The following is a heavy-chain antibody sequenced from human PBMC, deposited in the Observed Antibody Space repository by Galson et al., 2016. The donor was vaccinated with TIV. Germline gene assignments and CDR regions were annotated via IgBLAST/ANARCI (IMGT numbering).Heavy chain of an antibody. J-gene: IGHJ4*02. D-gene: IGHD6-19*01. V-gene: IGHV4-61*01. Sequence: SETLSLTCDVSGYSIRSGSYYWTWIRQPPGKGLECIGYIYYPGTTKYNPSLQSRVTISMDTSKNQLSLNLRSVTAADTAVYYCAREGENRGLYVGYWGQGTLVTVSS. CDR3: AREGENRGLYVGY. CDR2: IYYPGTT. CDR1: GYSIRSGSYY.